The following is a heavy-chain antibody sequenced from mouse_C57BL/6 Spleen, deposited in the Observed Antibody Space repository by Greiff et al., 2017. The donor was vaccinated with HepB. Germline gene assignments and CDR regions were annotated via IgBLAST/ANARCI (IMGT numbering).Heavy chain of an antibody. CDR1: GYAFSSYW. CDR3: ARGGYDYDDYFDY. J-gene: IGHJ2*01. D-gene: IGHD2-4*01. V-gene: IGHV1-80*01. CDR2: IYPGDGET. Sequence: VQLQQSGAELVKPGASVKISCKASGYAFSSYWLNWVKQRPGKGLEWIGQIYPGDGETNYNGKFKGKATLTAAKSSRTAYMQLSSLTSEDSAVYFCARGGYDYDDYFDYWGQGTTLTVSS.